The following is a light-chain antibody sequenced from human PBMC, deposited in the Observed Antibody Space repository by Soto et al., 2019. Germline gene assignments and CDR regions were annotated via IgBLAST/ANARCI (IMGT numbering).Light chain of an antibody. J-gene: IGKJ1*01. CDR1: QSVSSSD. V-gene: IGKV3-15*01. CDR2: GAS. Sequence: EIVLTQSPGTLSLSPGERATLSCRASQSVSSSDLAWYQQKPGQAPRLLIYGASTRATGIPARFSGSGSGTEFTLTISSLQSEDFAVYHCQQYNNWPPWTFGQGTKVDIK. CDR3: QQYNNWPPWT.